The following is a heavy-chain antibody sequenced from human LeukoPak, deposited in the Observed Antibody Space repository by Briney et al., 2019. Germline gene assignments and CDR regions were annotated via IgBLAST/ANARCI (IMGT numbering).Heavy chain of an antibody. V-gene: IGHV3-7*03. CDR1: GFTLSIYW. D-gene: IGHD3-10*01. J-gene: IGHJ4*02. CDR2: IRPDGSEK. CDR3: AKSDVLLWFGESRFDY. Sequence: GGSLRLSCATSGFTLSIYWMSWVRQAPGKGPEWVANIRPDGSEKNYVDSVKGRFTISRDNSKNTLYLQMNSLRAEDTAVYYCAKSDVLLWFGESRFDYWGQGTLVTVSS.